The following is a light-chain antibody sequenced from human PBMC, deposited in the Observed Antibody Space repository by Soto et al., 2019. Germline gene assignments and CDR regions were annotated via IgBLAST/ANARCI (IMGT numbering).Light chain of an antibody. V-gene: IGKV3-15*01. J-gene: IGKJ3*01. CDR2: NAA. CDR1: QRIDTN. CDR3: QQYYKWPPFT. Sequence: EIVMTQSPATLSVSPGERATLSCRASQRIDTNLAWYQQRPGQAPRLLLYNAATRATGIPARFSGRGFGTEFTLTISSLQSEDFALYYCQQYYKWPPFTFGPGTKVDI.